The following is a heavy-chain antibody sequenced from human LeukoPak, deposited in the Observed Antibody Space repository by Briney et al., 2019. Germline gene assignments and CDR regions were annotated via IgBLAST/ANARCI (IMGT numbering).Heavy chain of an antibody. J-gene: IGHJ4*02. CDR1: GGSISSGGYS. D-gene: IGHD3-9*01. CDR2: IYHSGST. Sequence: PSQTLSLTCAVSGGSISSGGYSWSWIRQPPGKGLEWIGYIYHSGSTYYNPSLKSRVTISVDTSKNQFSLKLSSVTAADTAVYYCARGSVDWGYDILTGTEIWGQGTLVTVSS. CDR3: ARGSVDWGYDILTGTEI. V-gene: IGHV4-30-2*01.